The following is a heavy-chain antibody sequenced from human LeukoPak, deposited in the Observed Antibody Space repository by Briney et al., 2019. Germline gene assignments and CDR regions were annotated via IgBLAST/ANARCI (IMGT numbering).Heavy chain of an antibody. CDR2: INSDGSST. Sequence: GGSLRLSCAASGFTFSSYPMHWVRQAPGKGLVWVSRINSDGSSTSYADSVKGRFTISRDNAKNTLYLQMNSLRAEDTAVYYCARERGVVTAMEDCYYGMDVWGKGTTVTVSS. CDR1: GFTFSSYP. D-gene: IGHD2-21*02. J-gene: IGHJ6*04. CDR3: ARERGVVTAMEDCYYGMDV. V-gene: IGHV3-74*01.